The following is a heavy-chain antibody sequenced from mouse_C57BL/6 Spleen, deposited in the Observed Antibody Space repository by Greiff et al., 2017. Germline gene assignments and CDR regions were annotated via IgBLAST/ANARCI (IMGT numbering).Heavy chain of an antibody. CDR3: ARGRAYYYAMDY. CDR2: INPSTGGT. V-gene: IGHV1-42*01. D-gene: IGHD1-1*01. Sequence: VQLKESGPELVKPGASVKISCKASGYSFTGYYMNWVKQSPEKSLEWIGEINPSTGGTTYNQKFKAKATLTVDKSSSTAYMQLKSLTSEDSAVYYCARGRAYYYAMDYWGQGTSVTVSS. J-gene: IGHJ4*01. CDR1: GYSFTGYY.